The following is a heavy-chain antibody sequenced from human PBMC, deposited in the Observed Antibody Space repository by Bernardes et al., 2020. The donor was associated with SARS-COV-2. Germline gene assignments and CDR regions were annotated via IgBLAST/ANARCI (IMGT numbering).Heavy chain of an antibody. CDR3: ARGAGEGDYYYFYGMDV. V-gene: IGHV1-58*01. J-gene: IGHJ6*02. D-gene: IGHD7-27*01. CDR1: GFTFSSSA. CDR2: IVVGSGNT. Sequence: SVKVSCKASGFTFSSSAVQWVRQARGQRLEWIGWIVVGSGNTNYAQKFQERVTITRDMSTSTAYMELSSLRSEDTAVYYCARGAGEGDYYYFYGMDVWGQGTTVTVSS.